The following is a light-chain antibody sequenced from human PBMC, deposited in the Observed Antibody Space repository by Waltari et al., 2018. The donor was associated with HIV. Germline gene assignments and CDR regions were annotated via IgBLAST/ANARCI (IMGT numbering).Light chain of an antibody. CDR2: EDN. CDR3: CAYAGGLE. CDR1: SRCTGDYKL. Sequence: QAALTQPASVSGSPGQSITISCTGTSRCTGDYKLCPLDQLYPGKAPKLIIYEDNKRPSGVSNRFSGSKSADTASLTISGLQAEDEADYYCCAYAGGLEFGGGTKLTVL. J-gene: IGLJ2*01. V-gene: IGLV2-23*01.